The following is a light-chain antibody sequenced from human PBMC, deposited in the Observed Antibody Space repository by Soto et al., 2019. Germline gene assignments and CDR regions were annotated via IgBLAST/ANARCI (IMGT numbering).Light chain of an antibody. V-gene: IGKV3-20*01. J-gene: IGKJ1*01. CDR3: QQYADWPTT. CDR2: GAS. Sequence: EIVLTQSPGTLSLSPGDRATLSCSASQTVSSSYLAWYQQKPGQAPRLLIYGASSRATGIPARFSGSGSGTAFTLTITSLQSDDFGVYSCQQYADWPTTFGQGTKVDIK. CDR1: QTVSSSY.